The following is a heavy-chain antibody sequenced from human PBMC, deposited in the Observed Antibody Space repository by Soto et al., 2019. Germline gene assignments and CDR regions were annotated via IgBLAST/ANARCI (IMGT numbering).Heavy chain of an antibody. CDR1: GFSLSTSGLG. D-gene: IGHD3-9*01. J-gene: IGHJ4*02. CDR2: IYWDDDT. Sequence: QITLKESGPTLVKPTQTLTLTCTFSGFSLSTSGLGVGWIRQPPGKALEWLALIYWDDDTRYSPSLKSRLTITKDTSKNQVVLTMTNMDPVDTATYYCAHSRITYYDILTGYTLDYWGQGTLVTVSS. V-gene: IGHV2-5*02. CDR3: AHSRITYYDILTGYTLDY.